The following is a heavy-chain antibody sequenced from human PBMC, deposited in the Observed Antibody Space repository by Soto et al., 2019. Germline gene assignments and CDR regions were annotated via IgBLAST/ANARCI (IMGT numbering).Heavy chain of an antibody. J-gene: IGHJ4*02. CDR2: ISSSSSYI. CDR1: GFTFSSYS. D-gene: IGHD3-10*01. CDR3: AREWVASEETVGAGFDY. Sequence: EVQLVESGGGLVKPGGSLRLSCAASGFTFSSYSMNWVRQAPGKGLEWVSSISSSSSYIYYADSVKGRFTISRDNAKNSLYLQMNSLRAEDTAVYYCAREWVASEETVGAGFDYWGQGTLSPSPQ. V-gene: IGHV3-21*01.